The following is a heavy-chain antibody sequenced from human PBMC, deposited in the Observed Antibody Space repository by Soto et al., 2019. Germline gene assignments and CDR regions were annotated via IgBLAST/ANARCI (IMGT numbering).Heavy chain of an antibody. J-gene: IGHJ4*02. V-gene: IGHV3-23*01. CDR3: AKAPVDYVWGSYEY. D-gene: IGHD3-16*01. CDR2: ISGSGGST. CDR1: GFTFSSYA. Sequence: EVQLLESGGGLVQPGGSLRLSCAASGFTFSSYAMSWVRQAPGKGLEWVSAISGSGGSTYYADSMKGRFTISRNNSKTTRQLRLNRLRAEDTALNYVAKAPVDYVWGSYEYWCQGTRVTFSS.